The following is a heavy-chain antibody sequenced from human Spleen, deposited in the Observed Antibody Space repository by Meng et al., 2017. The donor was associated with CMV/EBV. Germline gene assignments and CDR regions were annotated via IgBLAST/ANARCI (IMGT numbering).Heavy chain of an antibody. Sequence: GSLRLSCTVSGGSISSSSYYWGWIRQPPGKGLEWLASIYYSGSTYHNPSLRSRVTISVDTPKNKFSLRLSSVTAADTAVYYCGRLPLPANLYYYYGIDVWGQGTSVTVSS. CDR2: IYYSGST. V-gene: IGHV4-39*01. J-gene: IGHJ6*02. CDR1: GGSISSSSYY. CDR3: GRLPLPANLYYYYGIDV.